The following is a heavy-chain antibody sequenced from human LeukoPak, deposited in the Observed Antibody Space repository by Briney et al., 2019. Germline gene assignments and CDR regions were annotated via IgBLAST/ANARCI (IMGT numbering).Heavy chain of an antibody. CDR3: VKSVGGIDY. J-gene: IGHJ4*02. CDR2: INRDGSST. D-gene: IGHD3-16*01. CDR1: GFTFSNFW. V-gene: IGHV3-74*01. Sequence: GGSLRLSCAASGFTFSNFWMHWVRQAPGKGLVWVSRINRDGSSTTYADSVKGRFTISRDNAKNRLYLQMNSLRAEDTAAYYCVKSVGGIDYWGQGTLVTVSS.